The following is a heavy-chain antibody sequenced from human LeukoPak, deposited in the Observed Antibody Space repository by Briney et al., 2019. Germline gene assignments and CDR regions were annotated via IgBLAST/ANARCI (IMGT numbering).Heavy chain of an antibody. D-gene: IGHD1-26*01. CDR2: ISSSSGAK. Sequence: GGSLRLSCAASGFTFSSYGMTWVRQAPGKGLEWVLYISSSSGAKYYADSVKGRFTVSRDNAKNSLYLQMNSLRDEDTAVYYCARAGSSGRPFDYWGQGTLVTVSS. CDR1: GFTFSSYG. V-gene: IGHV3-48*02. J-gene: IGHJ4*02. CDR3: ARAGSSGRPFDY.